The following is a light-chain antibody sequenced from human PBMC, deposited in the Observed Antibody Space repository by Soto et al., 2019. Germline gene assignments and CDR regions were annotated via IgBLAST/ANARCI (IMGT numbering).Light chain of an antibody. V-gene: IGLV1-44*01. J-gene: IGLJ3*02. CDR1: SSNIGSKS. CDR2: SST. Sequence: QPVLTQPPSASGTPGQRVTISCSGSSSNIGSKSVNWYQQLPGTAPKLLIYSSTQRPSGVPGRFSASESGTSASLAISGLQSEDEADYYCAAWDDRLNGWLFGGGTKLTVL. CDR3: AAWDDRLNGWL.